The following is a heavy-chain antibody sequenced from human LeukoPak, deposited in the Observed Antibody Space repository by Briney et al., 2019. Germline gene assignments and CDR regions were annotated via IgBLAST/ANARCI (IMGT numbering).Heavy chain of an antibody. V-gene: IGHV3-74*01. D-gene: IGHD3-10*01. CDR1: GFIFSSYW. CDR2: INTDGSIT. J-gene: IGHJ4*02. CDR3: ARDRGPRTGFMVREAYDY. Sequence: PGGSLRLSCGAAGFIFSSYWMHWVRQAPGKGLVWVSRINTDGSITNYADSVKGRFSISRDNAKNTLYLQMSSLRAEDTAVYYCARDRGPRTGFMVREAYDYWGQGTLVTVSS.